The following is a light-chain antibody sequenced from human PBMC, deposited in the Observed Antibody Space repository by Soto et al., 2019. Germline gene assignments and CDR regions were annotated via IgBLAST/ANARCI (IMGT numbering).Light chain of an antibody. J-gene: IGLJ1*01. CDR2: EDS. Sequence: QSALTQPPSASGSPGQSVTISCTGTSSDVGGYNYVSWYQQHPGKAPKLMIYEDSKRPSGVPDRFSGSKSGNTASLTVSGLQAEDEADYYCSSYAGSNNRVFGTGTKVTVL. CDR3: SSYAGSNNRV. CDR1: SSDVGGYNY. V-gene: IGLV2-8*01.